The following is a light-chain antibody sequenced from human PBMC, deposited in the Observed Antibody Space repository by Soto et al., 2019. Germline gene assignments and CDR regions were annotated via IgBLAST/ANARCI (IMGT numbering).Light chain of an antibody. J-gene: IGKJ1*01. Sequence: DIQMTQTHSTLSASVGDRVTITCLASQSISNSLAWYQQKPGKAPTLLIYKASNLEGGVPSRFGGSGSGTEFTLTISILRPDDFSTYYCQQYHNYPYTFGQGTKVDI. CDR3: QQYHNYPYT. CDR1: QSISNS. V-gene: IGKV1-5*03. CDR2: KAS.